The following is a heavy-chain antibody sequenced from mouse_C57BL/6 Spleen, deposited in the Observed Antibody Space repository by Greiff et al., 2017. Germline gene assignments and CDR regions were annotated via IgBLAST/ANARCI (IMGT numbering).Heavy chain of an antibody. CDR3: TRDRGPIYYDYDGYAMDY. J-gene: IGHJ4*01. D-gene: IGHD2-4*01. CDR1: GFTFSSYA. V-gene: IGHV5-9-1*02. Sequence: EVHLVESGEGLVKPGGSLKLSCAASGFTFSSYAMSWVRQTPEKRLEWVAYISSGGDYIYYADTVKGRFTISRDNARNTLYLQMSSLKSEDTAMYYCTRDRGPIYYDYDGYAMDYWGQRTSVTVSS. CDR2: ISSGGDYI.